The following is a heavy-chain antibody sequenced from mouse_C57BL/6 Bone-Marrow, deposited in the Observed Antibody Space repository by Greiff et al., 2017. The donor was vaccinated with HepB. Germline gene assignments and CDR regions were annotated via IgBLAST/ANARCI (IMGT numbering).Heavy chain of an antibody. CDR1: GFTFTDYY. J-gene: IGHJ4*01. V-gene: IGHV7-3*01. CDR3: ARHSSGYAMDY. D-gene: IGHD3-2*02. Sequence: EVHLVESGGGLVQPGGSLSLSCAASGFTFTDYYMSWVRQPPGKALEWLGFIRNKANGYTTEYSASVKGRFTISRDNSQSILYLQMNALRAEDSATYYCARHSSGYAMDYWGQGTSVTVSS. CDR2: IRNKANGYTT.